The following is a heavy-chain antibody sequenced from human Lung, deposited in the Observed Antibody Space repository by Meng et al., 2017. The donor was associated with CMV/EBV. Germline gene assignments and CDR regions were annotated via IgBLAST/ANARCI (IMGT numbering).Heavy chain of an antibody. J-gene: IGHJ1*01. CDR1: GDSITNHNW. Sequence: GPAMVKPSEPLPLPCAVSGDSITNHNWWAWVRQPPGKGLEWIGEIPHRGSSAYNPSLKSRVSMSIDKSKNQFSLKLTSVTAADTAVYHCLRRSGGSVWGQGTLVTVSS. D-gene: IGHD3-10*01. CDR3: LRRSGGSV. CDR2: IPHRGSS. V-gene: IGHV4-4*02.